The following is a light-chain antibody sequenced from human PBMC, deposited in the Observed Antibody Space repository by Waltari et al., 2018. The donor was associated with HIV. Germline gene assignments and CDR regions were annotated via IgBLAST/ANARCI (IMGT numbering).Light chain of an antibody. J-gene: IGKJ2*01. CDR3: QQYTTSPYT. CDR1: QSVYSRY. CDR2: AAS. V-gene: IGKV3-20*01. Sequence: EIVLTQSPGTLSLSPGESATLSCRASQSVYSRYLAWYQQKPGQAPRLLIYAASNRATGIPDRFSGSGSGTDFTLTISRLEPEDFAVYYCQQYTTSPYTFGQGTNLEIK.